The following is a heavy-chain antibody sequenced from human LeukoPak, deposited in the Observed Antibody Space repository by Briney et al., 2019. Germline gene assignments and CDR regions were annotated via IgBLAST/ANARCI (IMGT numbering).Heavy chain of an antibody. Sequence: GASVTVSCKASGYTFTSYYMHWVRQAPGQGLEWMGIINPSDGSTSYAQKFQSRVTMTRDTSTSTVYMELSSLRSENTAVYYCARDSAAAARGDSSGYYPTYYFDYWGQGTLVTASS. CDR1: GYTFTSYY. CDR2: INPSDGST. J-gene: IGHJ4*02. V-gene: IGHV1-46*01. D-gene: IGHD3-22*01. CDR3: ARDSAAAARGDSSGYYPTYYFDY.